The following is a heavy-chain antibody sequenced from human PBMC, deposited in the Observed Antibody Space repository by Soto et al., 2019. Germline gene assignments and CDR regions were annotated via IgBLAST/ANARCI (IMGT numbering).Heavy chain of an antibody. CDR2: TYYSGNT. V-gene: IGHV4-31*03. D-gene: IGHD6-19*01. Sequence: QVQLQESGPGLIKPSQTLTLTCTVSGGSISSGGYYWNWIRQHPGKGLEWIWYTYYSGNTYYNPSPCCRFIISAYTSKNQFPLKLSSVTAEDTAVYFCSRLSCRGWPIHFWGQGTLVIVSS. CDR3: SRLSCRGWPIHF. CDR1: GGSISSGGYY. J-gene: IGHJ4*02.